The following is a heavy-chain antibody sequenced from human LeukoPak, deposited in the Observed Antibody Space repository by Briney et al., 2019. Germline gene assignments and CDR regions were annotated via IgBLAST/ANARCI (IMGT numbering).Heavy chain of an antibody. V-gene: IGHV4-34*01. J-gene: IGHJ4*02. Sequence: SETLSLTCAVYGGSFSGYYWSWIRQPPGKGLEWIGEINHSGSTNYNPSLKSRVTISVDTSKNQFSLKVSSVTAADTAVYYCARGVSARTYVWGSYRPAFYFDYWGQGTLVTVSS. CDR2: INHSGST. CDR1: GGSFSGYY. CDR3: ARGVSARTYVWGSYRPAFYFDY. D-gene: IGHD3-16*02.